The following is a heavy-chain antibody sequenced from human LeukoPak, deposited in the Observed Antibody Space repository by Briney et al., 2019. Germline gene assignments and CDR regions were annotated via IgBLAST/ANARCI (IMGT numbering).Heavy chain of an antibody. D-gene: IGHD3-16*01. CDR3: ARHDYSSVGTDHLDY. CDR1: GYSISSGYY. Sequence: KPSETLSLTCAVSGYSISSGYYWGWIRQPPGKGLEWIGSIYHSGSTYYNPSLKSRVTISVDTSKNQFSLKLSSVTAADTAVYYCARHDYSSVGTDHLDYWGQGTLVTVSS. CDR2: IYHSGST. V-gene: IGHV4-38-2*01. J-gene: IGHJ4*02.